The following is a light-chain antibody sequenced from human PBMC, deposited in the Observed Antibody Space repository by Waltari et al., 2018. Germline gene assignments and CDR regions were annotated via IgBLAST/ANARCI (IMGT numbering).Light chain of an antibody. J-gene: IGKJ5*01. V-gene: IGKV1-39*01. Sequence: DIQMTQSPSSLSASVGDRVTITCRASQSISSYLNWYQQKPGKAPKLLIYAASSLQSGVPSRFSGSGSGTDFTLTISSLQPEDFAVYFCQLRIKWPPEITFGQGTRLEIK. CDR1: QSISSY. CDR3: QLRIKWPPEIT. CDR2: AAS.